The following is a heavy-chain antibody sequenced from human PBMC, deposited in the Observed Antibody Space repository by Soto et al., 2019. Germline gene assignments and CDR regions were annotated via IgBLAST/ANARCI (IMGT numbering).Heavy chain of an antibody. CDR2: ISAYNGNT. CDR3: ARDQGSLRSGQDAFDI. J-gene: IGHJ3*02. V-gene: IGHV1-18*01. CDR1: GYTFTSYG. D-gene: IGHD3-3*01. Sequence: ASVKVSCKASGYTFTSYGISWVRQAPGQGLEWIGWISAYNGNTNYAQKLQGRVTMTTDTSTSTAYMELRSLRSDDTAVYYCARDQGSLRSGQDAFDIWGQGTMVTVSS.